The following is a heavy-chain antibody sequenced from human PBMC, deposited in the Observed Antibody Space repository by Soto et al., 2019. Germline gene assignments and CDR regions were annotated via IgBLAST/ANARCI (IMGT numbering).Heavy chain of an antibody. Sequence: SGPTLVNPTQTLTLTCTFSGFSLSTSGVGVGWIRQPPGKALEWLALIYWDDDKRYSPSLKSRLTITKDTSKNQVVLTMTNMDPVDTATYYCAHRRDDFWSGLGFLWYFDYWGQGTLVTVSS. V-gene: IGHV2-5*02. CDR2: IYWDDDK. J-gene: IGHJ4*02. D-gene: IGHD3-3*01. CDR3: AHRRDDFWSGLGFLWYFDY. CDR1: GFSLSTSGVG.